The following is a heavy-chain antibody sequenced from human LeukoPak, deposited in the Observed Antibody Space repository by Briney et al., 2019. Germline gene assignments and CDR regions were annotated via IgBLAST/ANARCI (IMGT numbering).Heavy chain of an antibody. D-gene: IGHD3-3*01. Sequence: GGSLRLSCAVSGFTFSSYAMSWVRQAPGKGLEGVSAISGSGGSTYYADSVKGRFTISRDNCKNSLYLQMNNLRAADAAVYYCAKVGPVVRFCEWCVQSGYFEPWGQGNLVTVSS. V-gene: IGHV3-23*01. CDR3: AKVGPVVRFCEWCVQSGYFEP. J-gene: IGHJ4*02. CDR1: GFTFSSYA. CDR2: ISGSGGST.